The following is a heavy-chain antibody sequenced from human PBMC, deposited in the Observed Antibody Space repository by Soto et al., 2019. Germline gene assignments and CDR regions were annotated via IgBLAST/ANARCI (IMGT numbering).Heavy chain of an antibody. Sequence: QVQLVQSGAEVKKPGASVKVSCKASGYTFTSYGISWVRQAPGQGLEWMGWISAYNGNTNYAQKLQGRVTLTTDTSTSKAYMELRSLRSDETDVYYCARFPYYYDIARGYFDYGGQGTLVTVSS. CDR2: ISAYNGNT. V-gene: IGHV1-18*01. D-gene: IGHD3-22*01. CDR3: ARFPYYYDIARGYFDY. J-gene: IGHJ4*02. CDR1: GYTFTSYG.